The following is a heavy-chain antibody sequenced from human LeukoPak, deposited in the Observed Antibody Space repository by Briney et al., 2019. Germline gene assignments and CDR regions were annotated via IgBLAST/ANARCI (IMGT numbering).Heavy chain of an antibody. J-gene: IGHJ5*02. CDR2: IYYSGST. CDR3: ERAYIAAAGLNWFDP. V-gene: IGHV4-59*01. Sequence: SETLSLTCTVSGGSISSYYWSWIRQPPGKGLEWIGYIYYSGSTNYNPSLKSRVTISVDTSKNQFSLKLSSVTAADTAVYYCERAYIAAAGLNWFDPWGQGTLVTVSS. CDR1: GGSISSYY. D-gene: IGHD6-13*01.